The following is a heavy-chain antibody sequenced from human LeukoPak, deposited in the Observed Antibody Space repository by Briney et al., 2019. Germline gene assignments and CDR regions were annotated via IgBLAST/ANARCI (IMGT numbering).Heavy chain of an antibody. Sequence: ASVKVSCKASGYSFTGYYIHWVRQAPGQGLEWMGWINPNSGDTNYAQKFQGRVTMTSDTSISTAYMELSRLRFDDTAVYYCARVLGWLREKEYWGQGTLVTVSS. CDR3: ARVLGWLREKEY. V-gene: IGHV1-2*02. J-gene: IGHJ4*02. CDR2: INPNSGDT. D-gene: IGHD5-12*01. CDR1: GYSFTGYY.